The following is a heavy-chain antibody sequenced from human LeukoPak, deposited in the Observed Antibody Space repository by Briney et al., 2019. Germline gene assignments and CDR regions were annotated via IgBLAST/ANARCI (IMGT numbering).Heavy chain of an antibody. J-gene: IGHJ4*02. CDR2: VRYDESNE. CDR3: AKDSNSGYVSVGPDY. V-gene: IGHV3-30*02. Sequence: GGSLRLSCQTPGFVFSNYGMHWVRQAPGKGLERVAFVRYDESNEYYADSVKGRFTISRDNSRNTLYLQMNSLRAEDTGVYSCAKDSNSGYVSVGPDYWGLGALVTVSS. CDR1: GFVFSNYG. D-gene: IGHD5-12*01.